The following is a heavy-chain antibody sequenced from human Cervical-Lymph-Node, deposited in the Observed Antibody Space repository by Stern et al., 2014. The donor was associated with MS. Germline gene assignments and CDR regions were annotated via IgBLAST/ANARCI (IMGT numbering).Heavy chain of an antibody. CDR1: GLTFSSYG. J-gene: IGHJ6*02. CDR3: ARDRAPSYDFDYYGMDV. D-gene: IGHD3-3*01. Sequence: QVQLVESGGGVVQPGRSLRLSCAASGLTFSSYGMHWVRQAPGKGLEWVAVIWYDGSNKYYADSVKGRFTISRDNSKNTLYLQMNSLRAEDTAVYYCARDRAPSYDFDYYGMDVWGQGTTVTVSS. CDR2: IWYDGSNK. V-gene: IGHV3-33*01.